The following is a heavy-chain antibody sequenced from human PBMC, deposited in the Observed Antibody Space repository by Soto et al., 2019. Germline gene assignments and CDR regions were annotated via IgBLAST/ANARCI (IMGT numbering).Heavy chain of an antibody. CDR3: ARAYTGRLPRRADYYYALDV. V-gene: IGHV3-33*01. D-gene: IGHD2-15*01. CDR1: GFTFNTYG. Sequence: PGGSLRLSCAASGFTFNTYGMHWVRQAPGKGLEWVAVIWYDGSYKYYADSVKGRFTISRDNSKNTMYLQMNSLRVEDTAVYYCARAYTGRLPRRADYYYALDVWGQGIMVTVSS. CDR2: IWYDGSYK. J-gene: IGHJ6*02.